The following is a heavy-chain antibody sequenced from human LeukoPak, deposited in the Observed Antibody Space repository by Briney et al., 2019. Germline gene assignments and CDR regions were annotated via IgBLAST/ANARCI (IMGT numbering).Heavy chain of an antibody. J-gene: IGHJ4*02. CDR1: GYTFTSYD. CDR3: ARDYRTGFDY. V-gene: IGHV1-18*01. D-gene: IGHD7-27*01. CDR2: ISTYNGNT. Sequence: ASVKVSCKASGYTFTSYDINWVRQAPGQGLEWLGWISTYNGNTHYAQKLQGRVTMTTDTSTTTAYMELRSLRSDDTAVYYCARDYRTGFDYWGQGTLVTVSS.